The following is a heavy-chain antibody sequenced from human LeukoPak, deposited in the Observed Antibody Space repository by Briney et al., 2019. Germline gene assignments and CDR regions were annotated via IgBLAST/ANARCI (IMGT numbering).Heavy chain of an antibody. Sequence: GGSLRLSCAASGFTVSSNYMSWVRQAPGEGLEWVSVIYSGGSTYYADSVKGRFTISRDNSKNTLYLQMNSLRAEDTAVYYCAREFMGDSSGKPDYWGQGTLVTVSS. CDR3: AREFMGDSSGKPDY. V-gene: IGHV3-53*01. J-gene: IGHJ4*02. D-gene: IGHD3-22*01. CDR1: GFTVSSNY. CDR2: IYSGGST.